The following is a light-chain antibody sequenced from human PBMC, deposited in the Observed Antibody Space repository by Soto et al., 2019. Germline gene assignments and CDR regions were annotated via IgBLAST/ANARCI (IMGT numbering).Light chain of an antibody. Sequence: DIQMTQSPSTLSASVGDRVTITCRASQSISAWLAWYQQRPGKAPDLLIYDVSTLESGVPSRFSGSGSETEFTLTISSLQPNDSATYFCQQYNSLWTFGQGTKVEIK. V-gene: IGKV1-5*01. CDR2: DVS. CDR3: QQYNSLWT. CDR1: QSISAW. J-gene: IGKJ1*01.